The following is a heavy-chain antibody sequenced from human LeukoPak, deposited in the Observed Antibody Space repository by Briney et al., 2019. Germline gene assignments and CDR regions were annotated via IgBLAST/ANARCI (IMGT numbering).Heavy chain of an antibody. D-gene: IGHD6-6*01. CDR1: GFTFSSY. J-gene: IGHJ4*02. V-gene: IGHV3-21*01. CDR3: ARGVAARPSDYFDY. CDR2: ISSTSSYI. Sequence: KPGGSLRLSCAASGFTFSSYMNWVRQAPGKGLEWVSSISSTSSYIYYADSVKGRFTISRDNAKNSLYLQMNSLRAEDTAVYYCARGVAARPSDYFDYWGQGTLVTVSS.